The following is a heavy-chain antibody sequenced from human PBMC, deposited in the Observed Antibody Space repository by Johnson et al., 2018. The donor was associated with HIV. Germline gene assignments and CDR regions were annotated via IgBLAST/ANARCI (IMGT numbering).Heavy chain of an antibody. CDR3: ARNGLIPAAKGVAFDI. CDR2: IRNDGSVT. Sequence: VQLVESGGGLIEPGGSLRLSCAASGFTFSSYDMHWVRQAPGKGLVWVSRIRNDGSVTTYADSDKGRFFISSDNSKNALYLQMNSLRAEDTAVYYCARNGLIPAAKGVAFDIWGQGTTVTVSS. J-gene: IGHJ3*02. D-gene: IGHD2-2*01. V-gene: IGHV3-74*02. CDR1: GFTFSSYD.